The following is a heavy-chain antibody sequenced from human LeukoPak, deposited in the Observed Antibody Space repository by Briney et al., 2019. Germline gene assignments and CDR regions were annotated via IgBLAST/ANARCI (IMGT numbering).Heavy chain of an antibody. CDR3: ARKDGDA. CDR2: IYYSGTT. D-gene: IGHD2-15*01. CDR1: GGSVSSYF. J-gene: IGHJ5*02. V-gene: IGHV4-59*02. Sequence: SETLSLTCTVSGGSVSSYFWTWIRQPPGKGLEWIGYIYYSGTTNYNPSLRSRVTMPVDTSKNQVSLKLSSVTAADTAVYYCARKDGDAWGQGTLVTVSS.